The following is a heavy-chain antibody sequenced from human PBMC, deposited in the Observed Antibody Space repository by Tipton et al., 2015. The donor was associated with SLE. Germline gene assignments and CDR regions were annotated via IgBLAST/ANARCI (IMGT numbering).Heavy chain of an antibody. J-gene: IGHJ3*02. Sequence: SLRLSCEVSGFSFRDYYMSWIRQAPGKGLEWVSYISSSGSTIYYADSVKGRFIISRDNAKESLYLQMSSLRAEDTAVYFCARGVHSGIYYAFDIWGRGTIVTVSP. V-gene: IGHV3-11*01. CDR2: ISSSGSTI. D-gene: IGHD1-26*01. CDR3: ARGVHSGIYYAFDI. CDR1: GFSFRDYY.